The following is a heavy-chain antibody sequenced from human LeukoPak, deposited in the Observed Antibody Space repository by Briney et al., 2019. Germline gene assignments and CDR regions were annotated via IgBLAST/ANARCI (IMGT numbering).Heavy chain of an antibody. CDR1: GGSISSYY. D-gene: IGHD3-22*01. CDR2: IYYSGST. V-gene: IGHV4-59*08. J-gene: IGHJ4*02. CDR3: ARHYYDSSGYYYLDY. Sequence: SETLSLTCTVSGGSISSYYWSWIRQPPGKGLEWIGYIYYSGSTNYNPSLKSRVTISVDTSKNQFSLKLSSVTAAATAVYYCARHYYDSSGYYYLDYWGQGTLVTVSS.